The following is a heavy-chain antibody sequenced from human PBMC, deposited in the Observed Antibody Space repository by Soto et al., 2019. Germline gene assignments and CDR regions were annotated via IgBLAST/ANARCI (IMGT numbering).Heavy chain of an antibody. CDR1: GGSISRGGYY. CDR3: DRGMNTVTTYYY. J-gene: IGHJ4*02. CDR2: IYYSGST. D-gene: IGHD4-4*01. Sequence: SETLSLTCTVSGGSISRGGYYWSWIRQHPGKGLEWIGYIYYSGSTYYNPSLKSRVTISVDTSKNQFSLKLSSVTAADTAVYYCDRGMNTVTTYYYWGQGTLVTVSS. V-gene: IGHV4-31*03.